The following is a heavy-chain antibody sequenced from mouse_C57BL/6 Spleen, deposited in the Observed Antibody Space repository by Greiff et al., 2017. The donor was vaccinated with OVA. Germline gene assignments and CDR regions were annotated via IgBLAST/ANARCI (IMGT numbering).Heavy chain of an antibody. CDR3: AREGAMVTSSWFAY. CDR1: GYTFTSYW. Sequence: QVQLQQPGAELVRPGSSVKLSCKASGYTFTSYWMHWVKQRPIQGLEWIGNIDPSDSETHYNQKFKDKATLTVDKSSSTAYMQLNSLTSEDSAVYYCAREGAMVTSSWFAYWGQGTLVTVSA. J-gene: IGHJ3*01. D-gene: IGHD2-2*01. CDR2: IDPSDSET. V-gene: IGHV1-52*01.